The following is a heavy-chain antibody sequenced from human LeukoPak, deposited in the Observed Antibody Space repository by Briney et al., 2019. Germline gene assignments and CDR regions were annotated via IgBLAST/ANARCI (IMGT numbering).Heavy chain of an antibody. J-gene: IGHJ5*02. CDR2: IRRNSDGGTI. V-gene: IGHV3-15*07. CDR1: GFSFSDAW. CDR3: TSHAAFDP. Sequence: GVSLRLSCATSGFSFSDAWMNWVRQAPGKGLEWVGRIRRNSDGGTIDYAAPVKGRFALSRDDSKNTVYLQMNSLKIEDTAVYYCTSHAAFDPWGQGTLVTVSS.